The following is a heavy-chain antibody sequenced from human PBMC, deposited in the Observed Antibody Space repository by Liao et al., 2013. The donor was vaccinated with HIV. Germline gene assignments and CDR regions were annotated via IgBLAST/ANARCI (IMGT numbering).Heavy chain of an antibody. CDR1: GGSISSSIYY. J-gene: IGHJ2*01. CDR3: ARVQWXPAPNWYSDL. Sequence: QVQLQESGPGLVKPSETLSLTCTVSGGSISSSIYYWGWIRQPPGKGLEWIGSIYYSGSTYYNPSLKSRVFISADTSSNHVSLKLTSVTAADTAVYYCARVQWXPAPNWYSDLWGRGTLVIVSS. D-gene: IGHD1-26*01. CDR2: IYYSGST. V-gene: IGHV4-39*02.